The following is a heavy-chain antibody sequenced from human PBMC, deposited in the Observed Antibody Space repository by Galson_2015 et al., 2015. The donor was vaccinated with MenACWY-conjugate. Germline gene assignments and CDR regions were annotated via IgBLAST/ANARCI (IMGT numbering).Heavy chain of an antibody. CDR2: ISRDGGST. J-gene: IGHJ6*02. CDR1: GFTFDDYT. CDR3: AKDSGYCSSANCYTSYGMVV. V-gene: IGHV3-43*01. Sequence: SLRLSCAASGFTFDDYTMHWVRQASGKGLKWISLISRDGGSTYYADSVRGRFTISRDNSKNSLYLQMNGLRTEDTALYYCAKDSGYCSSANCYTSYGMVVWGQGTTVTVSS. D-gene: IGHD2-2*02.